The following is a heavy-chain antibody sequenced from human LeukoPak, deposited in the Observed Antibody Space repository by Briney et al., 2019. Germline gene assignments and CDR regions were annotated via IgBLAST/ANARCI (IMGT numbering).Heavy chain of an antibody. D-gene: IGHD3-10*01. V-gene: IGHV3-33*01. CDR3: AGDGSPSTHPYYYYGMDV. CDR2: IWYDGSNK. CDR1: GFTFSSYG. J-gene: IGHJ6*02. Sequence: GRSLRLSCAASGFTFSSYGMHWVRQAPGKGLEWVAVIWYDGSNKYYADSVKGRFTISRDNSKNTLYLQMNSLRAEDTAVYYCAGDGSPSTHPYYYYGMDVWGQGTTVTVSS.